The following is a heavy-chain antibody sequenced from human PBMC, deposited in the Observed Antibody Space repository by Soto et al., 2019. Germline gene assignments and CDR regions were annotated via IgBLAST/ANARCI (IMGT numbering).Heavy chain of an antibody. CDR2: IYYSGST. V-gene: IGHV4-31*03. D-gene: IGHD2-2*01. J-gene: IGHJ5*02. CDR3: ARGDQLPSKEFDP. CDR1: GGSISSGGYY. Sequence: QVQLQESGPGLVKPSQTLSLTCTVSGGSISSGGYYWSWISQHPGKGLEWIGYIYYSGSTYYNPSLKSRVTIPVDTSKNQFSLKLSSVTAADTAVYYCARGDQLPSKEFDPWGQGTLVTVSS.